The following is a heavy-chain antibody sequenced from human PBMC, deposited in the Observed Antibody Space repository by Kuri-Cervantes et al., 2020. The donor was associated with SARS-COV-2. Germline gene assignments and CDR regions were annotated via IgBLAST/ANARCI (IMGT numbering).Heavy chain of an antibody. Sequence: GESLKISCAASGFTFSDYYMSWIRQAPGRGLEWVSYISSSSSYTNYADSVKGRFTISRDNAKNSLYLQMNGLRAEDTAVYYCASFGSGWYDDAFDTWGQGTMVT. D-gene: IGHD6-19*01. J-gene: IGHJ3*02. CDR3: ASFGSGWYDDAFDT. V-gene: IGHV3-11*03. CDR2: ISSSSSYT. CDR1: GFTFSDYY.